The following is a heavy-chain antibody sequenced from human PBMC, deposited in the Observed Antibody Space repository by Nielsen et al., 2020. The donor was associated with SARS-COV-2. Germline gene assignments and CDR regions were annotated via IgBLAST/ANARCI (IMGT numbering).Heavy chain of an antibody. Sequence: GGSLRLSCAASRFSFSSHWMSWVRQVTGKGLEWVADIDPDGSDKVYVDSVKGRFTISRDNAKKSMSLQMNNLRVEDTAVYYCARDLSRAFDVWGQGTMVTVSS. V-gene: IGHV3-7*01. CDR1: RFSFSSHW. CDR2: IDPDGSDK. CDR3: ARDLSRAFDV. J-gene: IGHJ3*01.